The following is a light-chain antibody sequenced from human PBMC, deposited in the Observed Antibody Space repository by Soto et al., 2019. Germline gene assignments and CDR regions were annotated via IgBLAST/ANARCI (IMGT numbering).Light chain of an antibody. V-gene: IGKV1-5*01. J-gene: IGKJ2*01. CDR2: DVS. CDR3: QQCNSYPYT. CDR1: QSISSW. Sequence: DIQMTQSPSTLSASVGDRVAITCRASQSISSWLAWYQQKPGKAPKLLIYDVSSLESGVPSRFSGSGSGTEFTLTISSLQPDDSATYYCQQCNSYPYTFGQGTKLEIK.